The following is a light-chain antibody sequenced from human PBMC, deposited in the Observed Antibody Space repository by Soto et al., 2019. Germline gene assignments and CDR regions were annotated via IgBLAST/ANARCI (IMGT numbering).Light chain of an antibody. J-gene: IGKJ5*01. CDR3: QQIYSAPLT. V-gene: IGKV1-39*01. Sequence: DIQMTQSPSTLSASVGDRVTVTCRASQSISSWLAWYQQKPGKAPKLLIYAASSLQSGVPSRFSGSGSETEFTLSISSLQPEDFATYFCQQIYSAPLTFGGGTRLEIK. CDR1: QSISSW. CDR2: AAS.